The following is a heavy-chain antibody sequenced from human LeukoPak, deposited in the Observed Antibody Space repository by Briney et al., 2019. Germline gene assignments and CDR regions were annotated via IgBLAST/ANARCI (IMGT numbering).Heavy chain of an antibody. J-gene: IGHJ4*02. V-gene: IGHV3-23*01. Sequence: ETLSLTCAVYGGSFSGYYWSWIRQPPGKGLEWVSAISGSGGSTYYADSVKGRFTISRDNSKNTLYLQMNSLRAEDTAVYYCAKVDDYDYVWGSYDYWGQGTLVTVSS. D-gene: IGHD3-16*01. CDR3: AKVDDYDYVWGSYDY. CDR1: GGSFSGYY. CDR2: ISGSGGST.